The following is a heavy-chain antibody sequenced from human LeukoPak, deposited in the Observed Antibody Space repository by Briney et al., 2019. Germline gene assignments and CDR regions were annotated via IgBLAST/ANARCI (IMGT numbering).Heavy chain of an antibody. J-gene: IGHJ4*02. CDR2: ISGSGGST. CDR3: ARGNVAVSRDY. D-gene: IGHD2-15*01. CDR1: GFTFSSYG. Sequence: GGTLRLSCAASGFTFSSYGMSWVRQAPGKGLKWVSAISGSGGSTYYADSVKGRFTISRDNVKNSLYLQMNSLRAEDTAVYYCARGNVAVSRDYWGQGTLATVSS. V-gene: IGHV3-23*01.